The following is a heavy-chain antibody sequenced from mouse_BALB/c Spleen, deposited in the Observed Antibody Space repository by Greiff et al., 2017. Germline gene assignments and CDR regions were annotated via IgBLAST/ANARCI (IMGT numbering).Heavy chain of an antibody. CDR1: GFNIKDTY. J-gene: IGHJ4*01. D-gene: IGHD2-4*01. CDR2: IDPANGNT. Sequence: EVQLQQSGAELVKPGASVKLSCTASGFNIKDTYMHWVKQRPEQGLEWIGRIDPANGNTKYDPKFQGKATITADTSSNTAYLQLSSLTSEDTAVYYCAMGIYDYPLTAMDYWGQGTSVTVSS. V-gene: IGHV14-3*02. CDR3: AMGIYDYPLTAMDY.